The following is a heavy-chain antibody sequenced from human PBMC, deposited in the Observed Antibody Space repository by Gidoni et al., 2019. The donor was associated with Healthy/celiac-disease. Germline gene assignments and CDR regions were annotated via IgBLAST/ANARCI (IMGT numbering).Heavy chain of an antibody. D-gene: IGHD6-19*01. CDR3: ARGIAVAGTGDY. V-gene: IGHV4-38-2*02. CDR2: IYHSGST. CDR1: GYSISSGYY. Sequence: QVQLQESGPGLVKPSETLSLTCTVSGYSISSGYYWGWIRQPPGKGLDWIGSIYHSGSTYYNPSLKSRVTISVDTSKNQFSLKLSSVTAADTAVYYCARGIAVAGTGDYWGQGTLVTVSS. J-gene: IGHJ4*02.